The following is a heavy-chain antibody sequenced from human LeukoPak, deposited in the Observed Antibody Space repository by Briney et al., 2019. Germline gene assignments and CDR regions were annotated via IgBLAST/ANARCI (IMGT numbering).Heavy chain of an antibody. J-gene: IGHJ4*02. V-gene: IGHV3-48*01. Sequence: GGSLRLSCAASGFTFSSYSMNWVRQAPGKGLEWVSYINSSSSTIYYADSVKGRFTISRDNAKNSLYLQMNSLRADDTAVYYCARTDDVLLWFGELIKGPFGYWGQGTLVTVSS. D-gene: IGHD3-10*01. CDR1: GFTFSSYS. CDR3: ARTDDVLLWFGELIKGPFGY. CDR2: INSSSSTI.